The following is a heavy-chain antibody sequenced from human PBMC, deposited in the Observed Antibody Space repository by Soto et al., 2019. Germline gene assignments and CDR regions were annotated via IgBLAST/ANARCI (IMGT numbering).Heavy chain of an antibody. Sequence: ASVKVSCKASGGTFSSYAISWVRQAPGQGLEWMGGIIPIFGTANYAQKFQGRVTITADESTSTAYMELSSLRSEDTAVYYCASVHCSSTGCYPRYYYGMDVWGQGTTVTVSS. CDR3: ASVHCSSTGCYPRYYYGMDV. D-gene: IGHD2-2*01. CDR2: IIPIFGTA. CDR1: GGTFSSYA. J-gene: IGHJ6*02. V-gene: IGHV1-69*13.